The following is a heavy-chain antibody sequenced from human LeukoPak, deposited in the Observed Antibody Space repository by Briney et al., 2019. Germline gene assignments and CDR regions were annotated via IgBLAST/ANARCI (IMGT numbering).Heavy chain of an antibody. J-gene: IGHJ4*02. CDR2: ISGSGGSS. D-gene: IGHD2-15*01. Sequence: PGGSLRLSCAASGFTFSSYAMSWVRQAPGKGLEWVSAISGSGGSSYHADSVKGRFTISRDNSKNTLYLQMNSLRAEDTAVYYCAKGVVVAAALDYWGQGTLVTVSS. V-gene: IGHV3-23*01. CDR3: AKGVVVAAALDY. CDR1: GFTFSSYA.